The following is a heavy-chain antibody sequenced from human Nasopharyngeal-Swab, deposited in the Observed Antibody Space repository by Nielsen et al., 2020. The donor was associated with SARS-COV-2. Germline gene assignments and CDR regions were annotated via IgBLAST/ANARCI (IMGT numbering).Heavy chain of an antibody. CDR2: ISYDGSNK. D-gene: IGHD6-13*01. CDR3: ARDPSSSWLYDAFDI. J-gene: IGHJ3*02. Sequence: GESLKISCAASGFTFSSYAMHWVRQAPGKGLEWVAVISYDGSNKYYADSVKGRFTISRDNSKNTLYPQMNSLRAEDTAVYYCARDPSSSWLYDAFDIWGQGTMVTVSS. CDR1: GFTFSSYA. V-gene: IGHV3-30-3*01.